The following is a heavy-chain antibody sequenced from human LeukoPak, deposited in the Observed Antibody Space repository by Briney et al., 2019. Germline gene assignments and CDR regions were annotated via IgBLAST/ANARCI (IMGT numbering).Heavy chain of an antibody. V-gene: IGHV3-7*03. D-gene: IGHD3-9*01. CDR3: AKAGYDILTGFSPL. CDR2: INRDGSKK. CDR1: GFTFSSYW. Sequence: GGSLRLSCAASGFTFSSYWMNWVRQAPGKGLEWVANINRDGSKKYYVDSVKGRFTISRDNSKNTLYLQMNSLRAEDTAVYYCAKAGYDILTGFSPLWGQGTLVTVSS. J-gene: IGHJ4*02.